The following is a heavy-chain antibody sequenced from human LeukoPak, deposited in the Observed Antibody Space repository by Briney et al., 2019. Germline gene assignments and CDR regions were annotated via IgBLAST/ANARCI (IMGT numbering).Heavy chain of an antibody. CDR1: GYTFTSYD. Sequence: WASVKVSCKASGYTFTSYDINWVRQATGQGREWMGWMNPNSGNTGYAQKFQGRVTISRNTSISTAYMELSSLRSEDTAVYYCARGDYVDDFWSGTLDYWGQGTLVTVSS. D-gene: IGHD3-3*01. CDR3: ARGDYVDDFWSGTLDY. V-gene: IGHV1-8*03. CDR2: MNPNSGNT. J-gene: IGHJ4*02.